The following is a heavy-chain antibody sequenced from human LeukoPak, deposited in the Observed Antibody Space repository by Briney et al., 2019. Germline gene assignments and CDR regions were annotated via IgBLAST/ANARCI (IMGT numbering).Heavy chain of an antibody. CDR1: AFSLVVDA. CDR2: IRKKGYGETT. J-gene: IGHJ4*02. Sequence: QAGRSLRLSCPASAFSLVVDAWSWFRQAPGRGMEFVSFIRKKGYGETTDYAASVRGRFTISRDDAKSTAYRQMNSLRAEDTAVYYCARYLPRTSCYFDYWGQGTLVTVSS. D-gene: IGHD2-2*01. CDR3: ARYLPRTSCYFDY. V-gene: IGHV3-49*03.